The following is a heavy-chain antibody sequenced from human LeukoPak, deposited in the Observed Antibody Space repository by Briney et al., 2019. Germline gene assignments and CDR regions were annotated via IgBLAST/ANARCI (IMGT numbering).Heavy chain of an antibody. CDR1: GFTFSSYW. V-gene: IGHV3-7*01. Sequence: GALRLSCAASGFTFSSYWMSWVRQAPGKGLEWVANIKQDGSEKCYVDSVKGRFTISRDNAKNSLYLQVNSLRAEDTAVYYCARDRPGMDVWGQGTTVTVSS. J-gene: IGHJ6*02. CDR3: ARDRPGMDV. CDR2: IKQDGSEK.